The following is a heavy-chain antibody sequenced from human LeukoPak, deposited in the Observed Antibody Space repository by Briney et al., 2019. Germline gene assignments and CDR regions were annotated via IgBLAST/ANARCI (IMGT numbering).Heavy chain of an antibody. Sequence: SETLSLTCTVSGGSISTATHSWAWIRQPPGEGLEWIGTIHYTGITYYNPSLKSRVTISVDTSKNQFSLHLGSATAADTAVYHCARQLSGTYQWTFDYWGQGTLVPVSS. CDR1: GGSISTATHS. J-gene: IGHJ4*02. CDR2: IHYTGIT. V-gene: IGHV4-39*01. D-gene: IGHD1-26*01. CDR3: ARQLSGTYQWTFDY.